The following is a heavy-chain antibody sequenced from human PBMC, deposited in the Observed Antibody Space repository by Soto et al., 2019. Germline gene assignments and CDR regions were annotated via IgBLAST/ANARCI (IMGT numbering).Heavy chain of an antibody. D-gene: IGHD2-15*01. J-gene: IGHJ6*02. CDR2: ISGSGGST. CDR3: ANDCSGGSCYSNYYYGMDV. CDR1: GFTFSSYA. Sequence: EVQLLESGGGLVQPGGSLRLSCAASGFTFSSYAMSWVRQAPGKGLEWVSAISGSGGSTYYADSVKGRFTISRDNSKNTLYLQMNSLRAEDTAVYYCANDCSGGSCYSNYYYGMDVWGQGTTVTVSS. V-gene: IGHV3-23*01.